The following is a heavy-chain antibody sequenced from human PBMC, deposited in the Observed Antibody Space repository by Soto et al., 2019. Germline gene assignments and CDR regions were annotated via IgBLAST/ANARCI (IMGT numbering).Heavy chain of an antibody. CDR3: ARGRSYYDSRPLDY. CDR2: INHSGST. J-gene: IGHJ4*02. CDR1: GGSFSGYY. Sequence: KASETLSLTCAVYGGSFSGYYWSWIRQPPGKGLEWIGEINHSGSTNYNPSLKSRVTISVDTSKNQFSLKLSSVTAADTAVYYCARGRSYYDSRPLDYWGQGTLVTVSS. D-gene: IGHD3-22*01. V-gene: IGHV4-34*01.